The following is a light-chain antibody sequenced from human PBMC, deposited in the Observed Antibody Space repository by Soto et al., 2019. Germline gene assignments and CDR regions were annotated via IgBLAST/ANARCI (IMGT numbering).Light chain of an antibody. Sequence: DIVMTQSPDSLAVSLGERATINCKSSQSVLYSSNKRNYLAWYRQKPGQPPKLLIYWASTRESGVPDRFSGSGSGTNFTLTISSLQAEDGAVYYCQQYYSTPRFPVGPGTKVDIK. CDR1: QSVLYSSNKRNY. J-gene: IGKJ3*01. V-gene: IGKV4-1*01. CDR3: QQYYSTPRFP. CDR2: WAS.